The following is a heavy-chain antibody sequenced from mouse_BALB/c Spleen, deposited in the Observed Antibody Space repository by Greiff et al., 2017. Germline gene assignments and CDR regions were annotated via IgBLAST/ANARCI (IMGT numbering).Heavy chain of an antibody. D-gene: IGHD1-1*01. J-gene: IGHJ4*01. CDR1: GFTFSDYY. CDR3: AREYYGSSPYYAMDY. Sequence: EVQGVESGGGLVKPGGSLKLSCAASGFTFSDYYMYWVRQTPEKRLEWVATISDGGSYTYYPDSVKGRFTISRDNAKNNLYLQMSSLKSEDTAMYYCAREYYGSSPYYAMDYWGQGTSVTVSS. CDR2: ISDGGSYT. V-gene: IGHV5-4*02.